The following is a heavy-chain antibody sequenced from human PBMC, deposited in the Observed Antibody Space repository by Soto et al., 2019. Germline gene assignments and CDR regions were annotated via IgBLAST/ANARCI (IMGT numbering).Heavy chain of an antibody. D-gene: IGHD2-15*01. CDR3: ARGLGYCSGGSCYSDY. CDR2: ISSSSSTI. CDR1: GFTFSTYS. V-gene: IGHV3-48*02. J-gene: IGHJ4*02. Sequence: EVQLVESGGGLVQPGGSLRLSCAASGFTFSTYSMNWVRQAPGKGLEWVSYISSSSSTIYYADSVKGRFTISRDNAKNSLYMQMNSLRDEDPAVYYCARGLGYCSGGSCYSDYWRQGTLVTVSS.